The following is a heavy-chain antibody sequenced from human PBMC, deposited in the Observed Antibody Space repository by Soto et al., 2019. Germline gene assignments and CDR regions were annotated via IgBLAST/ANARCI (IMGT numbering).Heavy chain of an antibody. Sequence: GSLRLSCAASGFTFSSYSMNWVRQAPGKGLEWVSYISSSSSTIYYADSVKGRFTISRDNAKNSLYLQMNSLRDEDTAVYYCAKRLGYYDSSGPFDFWGQRTLVTVSS. CDR2: ISSSSSTI. D-gene: IGHD3-22*01. CDR3: AKRLGYYDSSGPFDF. J-gene: IGHJ4*02. CDR1: GFTFSSYS. V-gene: IGHV3-48*02.